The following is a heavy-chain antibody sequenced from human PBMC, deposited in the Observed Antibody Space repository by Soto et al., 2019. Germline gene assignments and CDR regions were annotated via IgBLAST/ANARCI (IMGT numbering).Heavy chain of an antibody. V-gene: IGHV3-48*02. Sequence: GALRLSFAASGFTFSSYSMNWVRQAPGKGLEWVSYISSSSSTIYYADSVKGLFTISRDNDKNSLYLQMNRLRDEDTAVYYCARKADIDYWGQGTLVTVSS. J-gene: IGHJ4*02. CDR3: ARKADIDY. CDR1: GFTFSSYS. CDR2: ISSSSSTI.